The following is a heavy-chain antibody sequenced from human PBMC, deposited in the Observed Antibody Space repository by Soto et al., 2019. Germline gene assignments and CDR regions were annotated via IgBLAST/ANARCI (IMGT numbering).Heavy chain of an antibody. CDR2: ISVGGGDT. V-gene: IGHV3-23*01. CDR3: PNGRNWSDP. Sequence: PGGSLSLSCAASGFTFSSYAMTWVRQAPGKGLEWGSAISVGGGDTYYADSVKGRFTISRANPRNTLYLKMNSLRVEHTAMYYCPNGRNWSDPWGQGTRVTVPS. J-gene: IGHJ5*02. CDR1: GFTFSSYA.